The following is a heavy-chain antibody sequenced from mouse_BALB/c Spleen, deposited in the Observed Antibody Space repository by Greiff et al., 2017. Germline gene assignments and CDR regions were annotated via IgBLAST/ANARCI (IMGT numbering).Heavy chain of an antibody. CDR1: GFTFSSYT. D-gene: IGHD2-5*01. J-gene: IGHJ3*01. CDR2: ISNGGGST. CDR3: ARQSNYSFAY. V-gene: IGHV5-12-2*01. Sequence: EVQLVESGGGLVQPGGSLKLSCAASGFTFSSYTMSWVRQTPEKRLEWVAYISNGGGSTYYPDTVKGRFTISRDNAKNTLYLQMSSLKSEDTAMYYCARQSNYSFAYWGQGTLVTVSA.